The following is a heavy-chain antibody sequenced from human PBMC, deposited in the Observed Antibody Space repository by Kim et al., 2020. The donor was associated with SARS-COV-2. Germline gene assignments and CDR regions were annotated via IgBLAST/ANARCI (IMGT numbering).Heavy chain of an antibody. J-gene: IGHJ4*02. D-gene: IGHD3-10*01. V-gene: IGHV4-59*08. Sequence: YNPPLKSRVTISVDTSKNQFSLKLSSVTAADTAVYYCARQRMVRPYYFDYWGQGTLVTVSS. CDR3: ARQRMVRPYYFDY.